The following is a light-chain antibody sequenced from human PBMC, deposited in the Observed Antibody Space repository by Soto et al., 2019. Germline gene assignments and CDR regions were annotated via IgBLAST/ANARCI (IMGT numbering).Light chain of an antibody. CDR2: GAS. J-gene: IGKJ1*01. V-gene: IGKV3-15*01. CDR3: QQYNNWPPWT. Sequence: EVVMTQSPATLSVSLGEGATLSCRASQSVGSDLAWYQHKPGLAPRLLIYGASTWATGVPARFSGGGSGTEFTLTISSLQSEDFAVYYCQQYNNWPPWTFGQGTKVEVK. CDR1: QSVGSD.